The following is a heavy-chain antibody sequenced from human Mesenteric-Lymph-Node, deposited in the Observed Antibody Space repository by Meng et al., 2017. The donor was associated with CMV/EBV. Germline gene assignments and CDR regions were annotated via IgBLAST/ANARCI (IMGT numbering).Heavy chain of an antibody. CDR1: GGSFSGHY. Sequence: SETLSLTCAVYGGSFSGHYWSWIRQPPGKGLEWIGEINDSGSTNYNPSLNSRVAISVDTSNNQFSLKLISVTAADTAVYYCARGTSSNYYGMDVWGQGTTVTVSS. J-gene: IGHJ6*02. CDR3: ARGTSSNYYGMDV. D-gene: IGHD6-13*01. V-gene: IGHV4-34*01. CDR2: INDSGST.